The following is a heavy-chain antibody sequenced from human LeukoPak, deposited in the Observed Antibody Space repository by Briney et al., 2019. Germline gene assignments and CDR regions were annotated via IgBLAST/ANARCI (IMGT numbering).Heavy chain of an antibody. CDR3: ARDASSGWNFDY. CDR1: GFTFSNYA. J-gene: IGHJ4*02. CDR2: ITGGGSGI. V-gene: IGHV3-23*01. Sequence: GGSLRLSCAASGFTFSNYAMSWVRQAPGKGLEWVSAITGGGSGIYYADSMKSRFTISRDNSKNTLYLQMNSLRAEDTAVYYCARDASSGWNFDYWGQGTLVTVSS. D-gene: IGHD6-19*01.